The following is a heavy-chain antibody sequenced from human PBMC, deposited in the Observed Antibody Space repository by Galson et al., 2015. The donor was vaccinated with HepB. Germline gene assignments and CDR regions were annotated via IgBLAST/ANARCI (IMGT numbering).Heavy chain of an antibody. D-gene: IGHD6-25*01. CDR2: IKSKDHGETR. J-gene: IGHJ3*02. V-gene: IGHV3-15*01. CDR3: AKYRASSGPGRRAFDI. Sequence: SLRLSCAASGLVFSHAWMNWVRQAPGKGLEWVGRIKSKDHGETRDYAAPVKGRFTVSRDDSKNTLYLQANSLRVEDTAIYYCAKYRASSGPGRRAFDIWGQGTMVIVSS. CDR1: GLVFSHAW.